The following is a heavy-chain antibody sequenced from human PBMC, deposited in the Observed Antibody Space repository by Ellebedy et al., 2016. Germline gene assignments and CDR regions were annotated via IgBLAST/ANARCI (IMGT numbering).Heavy chain of an antibody. CDR1: GGSFSGYY. D-gene: IGHD4-17*01. CDR2: INHSGST. J-gene: IGHJ4*02. V-gene: IGHV4-34*01. Sequence: SETLSLTCAVYGGSFSGYYWSWIRQPPGKGLEWIGEINHSGSTNYNPSLKSRVTISVDTSKNQFPLKLSSVTAADTAVYYCARQYGDYGIDYWGQGTLVTVSS. CDR3: ARQYGDYGIDY.